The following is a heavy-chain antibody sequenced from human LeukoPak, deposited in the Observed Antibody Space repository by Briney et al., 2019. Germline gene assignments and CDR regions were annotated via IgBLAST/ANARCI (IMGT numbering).Heavy chain of an antibody. CDR2: IIPIFGTA. CDR1: GGTFSSYA. D-gene: IGHD5-12*01. V-gene: IGHV1-69*06. Sequence: ASVKVSCKASGGTFSSYAISWVRQAPGQGLEWMGGIIPIFGTANYAQKFQGRVTITADKSTSTAYMELSSLRSEDTAVYYCARGEPLGYSGHEFPLGYWGQGTLVTVSS. CDR3: ARGEPLGYSGHEFPLGY. J-gene: IGHJ4*02.